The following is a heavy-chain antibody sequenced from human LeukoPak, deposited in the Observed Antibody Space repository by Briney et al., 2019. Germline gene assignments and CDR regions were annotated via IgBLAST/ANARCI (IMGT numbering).Heavy chain of an antibody. Sequence: SETLSLTCAVYGGSFSGYYWSWIRQPPGKGLEWIGEINHSGSTNYNPSLKSRVTISVDTSKNQFSLKLCSVTAADTAVYYCARHREYIVVVPAATFDYWGQGTLVTVSS. V-gene: IGHV4-34*01. J-gene: IGHJ4*02. CDR1: GGSFSGYY. CDR2: INHSGST. D-gene: IGHD2-2*01. CDR3: ARHREYIVVVPAATFDY.